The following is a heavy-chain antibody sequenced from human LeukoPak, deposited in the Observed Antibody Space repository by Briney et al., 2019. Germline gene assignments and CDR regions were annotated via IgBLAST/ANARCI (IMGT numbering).Heavy chain of an antibody. CDR2: IYDSGST. J-gene: IGHJ5*02. CDR3: GRHYGP. V-gene: IGHV4-39*01. CDR1: GGSIRSSYYY. D-gene: IGHD3-10*01. Sequence: SETLSLPCTVSGGSIRSSYYYWGWIRQPPGKGLEWIGSIYDSGSTYYNPSLKSRDTISVDTSKNQFSLKLNSVTAADTAVYYCGRHYGPWGQGTLVTVSS.